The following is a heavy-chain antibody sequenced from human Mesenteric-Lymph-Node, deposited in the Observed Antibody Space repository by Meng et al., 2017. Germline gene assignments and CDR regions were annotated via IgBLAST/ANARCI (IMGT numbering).Heavy chain of an antibody. CDR1: GYTFTGYY. V-gene: IGHV1-2*02. Sequence: ASVKVSCKASGYTFTGYYMHWVRQAPGQGLEWMGWINPNSGGTNYAQKFQGRVTMTRDTSISTAYMELSRLRSDDTAVYYCARVDVLRYFDWLDDFDYWGQGTRVTVSS. J-gene: IGHJ4*02. D-gene: IGHD3-9*01. CDR3: ARVDVLRYFDWLDDFDY. CDR2: INPNSGGT.